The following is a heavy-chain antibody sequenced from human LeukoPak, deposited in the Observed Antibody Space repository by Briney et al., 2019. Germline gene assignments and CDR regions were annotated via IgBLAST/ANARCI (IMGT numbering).Heavy chain of an antibody. CDR2: ISAYNGNT. CDR1: GYTFTSYG. D-gene: IGHD3-9*01. V-gene: IGHV1-18*01. CDR3: ARDVYYDILTRDYYYYMDV. J-gene: IGHJ6*03. Sequence: ASVKVSCKASGYTFTSYGISWVRQAPGQGLEWMGWISAYNGNTNYAQKLQGRVTMTTDTSTSTAYMELRSLRSDDTAVYYCARDVYYDILTRDYYYYMDVWGKGTTVTVSS.